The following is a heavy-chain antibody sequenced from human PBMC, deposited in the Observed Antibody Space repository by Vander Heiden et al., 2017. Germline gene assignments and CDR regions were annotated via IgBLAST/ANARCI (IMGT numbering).Heavy chain of an antibody. CDR3: ARGSFYYFDY. CDR2: ISSSSSYR. CDR1: GFTFSSYS. J-gene: IGHJ4*02. V-gene: IGHV3-21*01. Sequence: EVQLVESGGGLVKPGVSLGLSCAASGFTFSSYSMNWVRQAPGKGLEWVSSISSSSSYRYDSDSVKGRFTISRDNAKNSLYLQMKSPRAEDTAVYYCARGSFYYFDYWGQGTMVTVSS.